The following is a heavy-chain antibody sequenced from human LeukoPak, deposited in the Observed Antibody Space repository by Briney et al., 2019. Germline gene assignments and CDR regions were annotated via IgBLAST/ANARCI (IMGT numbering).Heavy chain of an antibody. V-gene: IGHV4-34*01. Sequence: KTSETLSLTCAVYGGSFSGYYWSWIRQPPGKGLEWIGEINHSGSTNYNPSLKSRVTISVDTSKNLFSLKLSSVTAADTAVYYCARNFGVATFDYWGQGTLVTVSS. CDR3: ARNFGVATFDY. CDR2: INHSGST. J-gene: IGHJ4*02. CDR1: GGSFSGYY. D-gene: IGHD3-3*01.